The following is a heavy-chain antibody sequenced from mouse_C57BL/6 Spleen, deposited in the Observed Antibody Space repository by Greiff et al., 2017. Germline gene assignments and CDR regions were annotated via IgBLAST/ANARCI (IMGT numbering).Heavy chain of an antibody. CDR1: GYTFTGYW. Sequence: VQLQQSGAELMKPGASVKLSCKATGYTFTGYWIEWVKQRPGHGLEWIGEILPGSGSTNSNEKFKGKATFTADTSSNSANMQRSRLTTEASANYYGARMMVTGTYYAMDYWGQGTSVTVSS. D-gene: IGHD2-3*01. CDR3: ARMMVTGTYYAMDY. J-gene: IGHJ4*01. CDR2: ILPGSGST. V-gene: IGHV1-9*01.